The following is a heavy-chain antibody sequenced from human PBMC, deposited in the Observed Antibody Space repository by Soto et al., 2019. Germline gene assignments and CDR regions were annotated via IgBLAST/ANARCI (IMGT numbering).Heavy chain of an antibody. CDR2: ISGSDDST. CDR3: AHRSSATTVDY. Sequence: EVQLLESGGGLVQPGESLRLSCAASGFTFSSYAMSWVRQAPGKGLEWVSVISGSDDSTYYADSVKGRFTISRDNSMTTLYLPMRSLRAEDTAVDYCAHRSSATTVDYWRPGALVTFAS. D-gene: IGHD6-13*01. CDR1: GFTFSSYA. J-gene: IGHJ4*02. V-gene: IGHV3-23*01.